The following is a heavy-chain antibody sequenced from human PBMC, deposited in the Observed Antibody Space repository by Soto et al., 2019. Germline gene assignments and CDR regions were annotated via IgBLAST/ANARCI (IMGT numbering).Heavy chain of an antibody. CDR1: GVSLSSSGEG. CDR3: AHRRRGFLDY. J-gene: IGHJ4*02. CDR2: IYWDDDK. Sequence: QITLKESGPTLVKPTQTLMLTCTISGVSLSSSGEGVGWIRQPPGKDLEWLALIYWDDDKRYSPSLKNRLTIPKDTSKNQVFLIVTNVDPVDTATYYCAHRRRGFLDYWGQGTPVTVSS. D-gene: IGHD3-10*01. V-gene: IGHV2-5*02.